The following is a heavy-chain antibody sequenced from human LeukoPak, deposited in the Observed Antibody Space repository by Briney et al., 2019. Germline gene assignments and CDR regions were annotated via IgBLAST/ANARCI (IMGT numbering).Heavy chain of an antibody. J-gene: IGHJ6*02. CDR2: INPSSSDT. V-gene: IGHV1-2*02. Sequence: GASVKVSCKTSGYSFTGYYMHWVRQAPGQGLEWMGSINPSSSDTNYAQKFQGRVTMTRDTSISTAYMELSRLTSDDTAVYYCAKPLGVPDGHYYYYGMDVWGQGTTVTVSS. D-gene: IGHD4-17*01. CDR3: AKPLGVPDGHYYYYGMDV. CDR1: GYSFTGYY.